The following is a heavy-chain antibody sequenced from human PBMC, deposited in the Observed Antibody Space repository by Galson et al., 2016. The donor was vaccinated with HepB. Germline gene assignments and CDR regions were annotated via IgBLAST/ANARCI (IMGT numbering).Heavy chain of an antibody. V-gene: IGHV4/OR15-8*01. J-gene: IGHJ6*03. CDR3: ARLVTFYNRYYDSDMDV. CDR2: VFHSGSA. CDR1: GGTLTSLNW. Sequence: SETLSLTCVLSGGTLTSLNWWSWVRQPPGKGLEWIGEVFHSGSANYNPSLKSRVTIPVDKSKNQFSLKVRSVTAADTAVYYCARLVTFYNRYYDSDMDVWGLGTTVTVSS. D-gene: IGHD2-21*02.